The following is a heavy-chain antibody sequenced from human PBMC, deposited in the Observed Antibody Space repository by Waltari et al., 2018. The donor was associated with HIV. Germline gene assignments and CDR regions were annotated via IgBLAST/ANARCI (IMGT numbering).Heavy chain of an antibody. CDR1: GGSLASYT. CDR3: ATARETMGVDFDY. J-gene: IGHJ4*02. Sequence: QVQLVPSGAEVRKPGSTVQGSCRTSGGSLASYTIHSVRQAPGQGLEWMGMIVPTSDKPNYAQKSQGRVTITADRSTGTVYLEVTNLRPADTAIYYCATARETMGVDFDYWGQGTLITVSS. V-gene: IGHV1-69*02. D-gene: IGHD3-10*01. CDR2: IVPTSDKP.